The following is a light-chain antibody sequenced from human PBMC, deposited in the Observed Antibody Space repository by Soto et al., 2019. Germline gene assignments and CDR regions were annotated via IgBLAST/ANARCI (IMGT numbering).Light chain of an antibody. J-gene: IGKJ4*01. CDR2: GAS. CDR1: QSVSGN. Sequence: ETVLTQSPGTLSLSPGERATLSCRASQSVSGNYLAWYQQKPGQAPRLVIYGASNRATGVPARFSGSGSGTEFTLTISSLQSEDFAVYYCQQYNNWPPELTFGGGTKVDIK. CDR3: QQYNNWPPELT. V-gene: IGKV3-15*01.